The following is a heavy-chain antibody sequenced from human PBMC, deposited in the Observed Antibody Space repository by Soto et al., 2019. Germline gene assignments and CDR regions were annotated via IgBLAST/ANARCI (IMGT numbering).Heavy chain of an antibody. J-gene: IGHJ6*02. CDR3: AKDRRADWESYYYYAMDV. Sequence: QVQLVQSGAEVKKPGSSVKVSCKASGGTFSSFTISWVRQATGQGLEWLGGIIPIYGTANYAQKFQGRVTITADASTRTAYMERRSLRSEDTAVYYCAKDRRADWESYYYYAMDVWGQGTTVTVSS. CDR1: GGTFSSFT. CDR2: IIPIYGTA. D-gene: IGHD1-26*01. V-gene: IGHV1-69*01.